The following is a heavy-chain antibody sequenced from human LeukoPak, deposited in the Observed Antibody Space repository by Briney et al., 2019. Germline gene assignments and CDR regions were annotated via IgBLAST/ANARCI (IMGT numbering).Heavy chain of an antibody. D-gene: IGHD6-19*01. CDR3: ARESSGWYFDY. Sequence: GGSLRLSCAASGFTFSSYWMSWVRQAPGKGLEWVANIKQDGSEKYYVDSVKGRFTIFRDNAKNSLYLQMNSLRAEDTAVYYCARESSGWYFDYWGQGTLVTVSS. CDR1: GFTFSSYW. V-gene: IGHV3-7*01. J-gene: IGHJ4*02. CDR2: IKQDGSEK.